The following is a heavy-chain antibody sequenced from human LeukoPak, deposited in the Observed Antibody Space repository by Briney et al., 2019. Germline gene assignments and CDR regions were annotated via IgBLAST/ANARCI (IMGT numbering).Heavy chain of an antibody. CDR3: ARWGIGDYSSSRPWSRGFDP. CDR2: ISPIFGTA. J-gene: IGHJ5*02. V-gene: IGHV1-69*13. CDR1: GGTFSSYA. Sequence: GASVKVSCKASGGTFSSYAISWVRQAPGQGLEWMGWISPIFGTANYAQKFQGRVTITADESTSTAYMELSSLRSEDTAVYYCARWGIGDYSSSRPWSRGFDPWGQGTLVTVSS. D-gene: IGHD6-13*01.